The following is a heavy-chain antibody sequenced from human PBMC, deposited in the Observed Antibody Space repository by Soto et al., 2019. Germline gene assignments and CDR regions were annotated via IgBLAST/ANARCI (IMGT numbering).Heavy chain of an antibody. V-gene: IGHV1-69*06. Sequence: QLQLVQSEAEVKKPGSSVKVSCKASVVTFTSDVISWMRQAPGQGPEWMAGITPLLDTVNYAESVQGRVTITADKSTNTAYMELTSLRSDDTAVYYCARDALDSSDSSGYYSRAFDIGGQGTVVTV. CDR1: VVTFTSDV. D-gene: IGHD3-22*01. CDR3: ARDALDSSDSSGYYSRAFDI. J-gene: IGHJ3*02. CDR2: ITPLLDTV.